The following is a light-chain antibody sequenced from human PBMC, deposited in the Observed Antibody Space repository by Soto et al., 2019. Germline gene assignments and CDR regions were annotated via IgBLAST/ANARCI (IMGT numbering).Light chain of an antibody. Sequence: DVVLTQSPLSLPVNFGQPASISRRSSKSLVYSDGNTHLSWFHQRPGQSPRRLIYRVSSRDSGVPDRFSGSGSGTDFTLEISRVEAEDVGIYFCTQGTHWPRTFGQGTKVEVK. CDR2: RVS. V-gene: IGKV2-30*01. CDR1: KSLVYSDGNTH. J-gene: IGKJ1*01. CDR3: TQGTHWPRT.